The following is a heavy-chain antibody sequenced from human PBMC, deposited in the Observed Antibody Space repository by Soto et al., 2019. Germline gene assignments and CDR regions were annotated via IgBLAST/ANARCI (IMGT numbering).Heavy chain of an antibody. CDR3: AKDLRQGASVATVYGMDV. CDR1: GFIFSDNG. Sequence: QVQLVESGGGEVQPGTSLRLSCVASGFIFSDNGMHWVRQVPGKGLEWVALVSHDGRKTFYADSVKGRLTIYRDNSKNAXXLHTSNLRAEDTAVYQWAKDLRQGASVATVYGMDVWGQGTTVTVSS. CDR2: VSHDGRKT. J-gene: IGHJ6*02. V-gene: IGHV3-30*18. D-gene: IGHD5-12*01.